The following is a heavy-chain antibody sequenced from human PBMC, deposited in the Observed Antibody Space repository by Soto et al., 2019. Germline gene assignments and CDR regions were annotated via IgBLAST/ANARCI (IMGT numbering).Heavy chain of an antibody. D-gene: IGHD5-12*01. V-gene: IGHV4-59*01. CDR1: GGSISSYY. J-gene: IGHJ4*02. Sequence: SETLSLTCTVSGGSISSYYWSWIRQPPGKGLEWIGYIYYSGSTNYNPSLKSRVTISVDTSKNQFSLKLSSVTAADTAVYYCARDSGEYSGYHRFDYWGQGTLVTVSS. CDR2: IYYSGST. CDR3: ARDSGEYSGYHRFDY.